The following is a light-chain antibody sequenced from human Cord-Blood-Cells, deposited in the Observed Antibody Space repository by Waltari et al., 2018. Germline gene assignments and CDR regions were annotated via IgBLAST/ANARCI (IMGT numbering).Light chain of an antibody. CDR1: QDISNY. CDR2: DAS. J-gene: IGKJ4*01. V-gene: IGKV1-33*01. Sequence: DIQMTQSPSSMSASVGDRVTLTCQASQDISNYLNWYQQKPGKAPKLLNYDASNLETGVPLSFIVSGSGTDFTLTIRRLQHEDIATYYCEKYDNHPLTFGRGTKVEIK. CDR3: EKYDNHPLT.